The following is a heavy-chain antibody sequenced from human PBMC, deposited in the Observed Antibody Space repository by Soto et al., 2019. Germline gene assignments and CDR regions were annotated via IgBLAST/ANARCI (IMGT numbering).Heavy chain of an antibody. CDR1: GGTFSSYA. J-gene: IGHJ6*02. D-gene: IGHD6-13*01. CDR3: ATKGRWYVGYYYYGMDV. V-gene: IGHV1-69*06. Sequence: EASVKVSCKASGGTFSSYAISWVRQAPGQGLEWMGGIIPIFGTANYAQKFQGRVTMTEDTSTDTAYMELSSLRSEDTAVYYCATKGRWYVGYYYYGMDVWGQGTTVTVSS. CDR2: IIPIFGTA.